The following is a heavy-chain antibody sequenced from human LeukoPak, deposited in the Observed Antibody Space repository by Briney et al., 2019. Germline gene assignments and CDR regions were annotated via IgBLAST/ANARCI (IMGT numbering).Heavy chain of an antibody. CDR1: GASVKSDY. Sequence: SEILSLTCSVSGASVKSDYWSWIRQSPGKGLEWIANVYYSGSTNYNPSLKSRVTISVDASKNQISLKLSSVTAADTAVYYCARQVVIIPSSRGGPWFDPWGQGTLVAVSS. CDR3: ARQVVIIPSSRGGPWFDP. V-gene: IGHV4-59*08. J-gene: IGHJ5*01. CDR2: VYYSGST. D-gene: IGHD2/OR15-2a*01.